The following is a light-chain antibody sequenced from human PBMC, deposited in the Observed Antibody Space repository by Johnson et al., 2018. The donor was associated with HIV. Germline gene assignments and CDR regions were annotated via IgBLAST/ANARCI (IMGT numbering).Light chain of an antibody. CDR3: GTWDNSLSTGEV. J-gene: IGLJ1*01. V-gene: IGLV1-51*02. CDR1: SSNIGNNY. Sequence: QSVLTQPPSVSAAPGQKVTISCSGSSSNIGNNYVSWYQQFSGTAPKLLIYENNMRPSGIPDRFSGSKSGTSATLGIAGLQTGDEADYYCGTWDNSLSTGEVFGTGTKVTVL. CDR2: ENN.